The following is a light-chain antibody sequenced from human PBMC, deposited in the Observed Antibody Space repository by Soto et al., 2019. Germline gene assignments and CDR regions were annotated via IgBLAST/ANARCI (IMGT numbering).Light chain of an antibody. V-gene: IGLV1-47*01. Sequence: QSVLSQPPSASGTPRQRVTISCSGSSSNIGRNSVYWYQQLPGTAPKLLIYSNNQRPSGVPDRFSGSKSGTSASLAISGLRSEDEADYYCASWDDSLSYVFGSGTKLTVL. CDR1: SSNIGRNS. CDR3: ASWDDSLSYV. J-gene: IGLJ1*01. CDR2: SNN.